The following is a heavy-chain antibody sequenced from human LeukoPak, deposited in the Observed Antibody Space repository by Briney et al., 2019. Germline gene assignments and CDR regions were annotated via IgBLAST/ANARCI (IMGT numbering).Heavy chain of an antibody. Sequence: GGSLRLSCAASGFTFSSYGMHWVRRAPGKGLEWVAVIWYDGSNKYHADSVKGRFTISRDNSKNTLYLQMNSLRAEDTAVYYCARSPDIAAAGPYYYYGMDVWGQGTTVAVSS. V-gene: IGHV3-33*01. D-gene: IGHD6-13*01. CDR1: GFTFSSYG. J-gene: IGHJ6*02. CDR2: IWYDGSNK. CDR3: ARSPDIAAAGPYYYYGMDV.